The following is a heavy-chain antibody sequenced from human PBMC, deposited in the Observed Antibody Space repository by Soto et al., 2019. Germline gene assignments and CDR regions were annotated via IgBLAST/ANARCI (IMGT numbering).Heavy chain of an antibody. V-gene: IGHV1-69*04. CDR2: IIPILGIA. J-gene: IGHJ4*02. CDR1: GGTFSSYT. Sequence: SVKVSCKASGGTFSSYTISWVRQAPGQGLEWMGRIIPILGIANYAQKFQGRVTITADKSTSTAYMELSSLRSEYTALYYCARDPSYCSGGSCHGYWGQGTLVTVSS. D-gene: IGHD2-15*01. CDR3: ARDPSYCSGGSCHGY.